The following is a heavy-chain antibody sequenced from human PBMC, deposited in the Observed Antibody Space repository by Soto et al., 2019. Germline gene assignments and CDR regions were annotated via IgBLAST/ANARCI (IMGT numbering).Heavy chain of an antibody. J-gene: IGHJ3*02. CDR1: GGTFSSYA. CDR2: IIPIFGTA. D-gene: IGHD5-18*01. V-gene: IGHV1-69*13. Sequence: SVKVSCKASGGTFSSYAISWVRQAPGQGLEWMGGIIPIFGTANYAQKFQGRVTITADESTSTAYMELSSLRSEDTAVYYCARQLWGTDDAFEIWGPGTMVTVSS. CDR3: ARQLWGTDDAFEI.